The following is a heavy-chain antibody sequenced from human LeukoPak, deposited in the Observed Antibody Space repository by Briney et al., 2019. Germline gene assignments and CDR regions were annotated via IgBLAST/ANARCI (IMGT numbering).Heavy chain of an antibody. CDR3: ARDPSTASAWFYFDL. CDR2: INQDGSVR. D-gene: IGHD6-19*01. CDR1: GLTFASNW. Sequence: GGSLRLSCAASGLTFASNWMSWVRQAPGKGLEWVAHINQDGSVRYYVDSVKGRFTISRDNTKNSLYLQMNNLRVDDTAIYYCARDPSTASAWFYFDLWGQGTLVTVSS. J-gene: IGHJ4*02. V-gene: IGHV3-7*01.